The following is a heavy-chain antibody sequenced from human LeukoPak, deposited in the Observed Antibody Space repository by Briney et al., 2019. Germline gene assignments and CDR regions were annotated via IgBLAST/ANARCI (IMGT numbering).Heavy chain of an antibody. Sequence: ASVKVSCKASAYTFNNYLLHWVRQAPGQGLEWMGIVDPSGGSTDYAQKFQGRVTMTRDTFTSTVYMELSSLRSGDTAVYYCARDLGLRGVTNWFDPWGQGTLVTVSS. CDR2: VDPSGGST. D-gene: IGHD3-10*01. J-gene: IGHJ5*02. V-gene: IGHV1-46*02. CDR1: AYTFNNYL. CDR3: ARDLGLRGVTNWFDP.